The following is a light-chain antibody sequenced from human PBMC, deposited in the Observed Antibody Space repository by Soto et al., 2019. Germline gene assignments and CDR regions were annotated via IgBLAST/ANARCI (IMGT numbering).Light chain of an antibody. J-gene: IGKJ4*01. CDR3: QQYYKTPLT. CDR1: QSVLYSSDNKNY. V-gene: IGKV4-1*01. Sequence: DIVMTQSPDSLAVSLGERATINCKSSQSVLYSSDNKNYLAWYQQKPGQSPKLLFYWASTRESEVPARFSGSGSATDFSLTISSLQAEDVAVYFCQQYYKTPLTFGGGTKVEIK. CDR2: WAS.